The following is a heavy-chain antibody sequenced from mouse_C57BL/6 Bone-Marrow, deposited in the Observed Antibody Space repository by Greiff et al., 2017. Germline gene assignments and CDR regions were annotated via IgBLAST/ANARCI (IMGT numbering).Heavy chain of an antibody. CDR1: GFTFSDYG. V-gene: IGHV5-17*01. CDR3: ATGTAQASFAY. CDR2: ISSGSSTI. Sequence: EVKLVESGGGLVKPGGSLTLSCAASGFTFSDYGMHWFRQAPEKGLDWVAYISSGSSTIYSADTVKGRFTISRDNAKNTLCMQMTSLRSEDTAMYYCATGTAQASFAYWGQGTLVTVSA. J-gene: IGHJ3*01. D-gene: IGHD3-2*02.